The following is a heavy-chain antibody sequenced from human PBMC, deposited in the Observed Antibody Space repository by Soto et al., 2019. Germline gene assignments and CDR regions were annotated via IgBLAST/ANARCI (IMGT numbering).Heavy chain of an antibody. Sequence: GGSLRLSCAASAFMFSSYAMHWVRQAPGKGLEWIAFISYDGTNKYFAASVKGRLTISRDNSKNTLYLQMNGLRPEDTAVYYCARAPLGDFHYFDYWGQGTLVTVSS. CDR2: ISYDGTNK. CDR1: AFMFSSYA. V-gene: IGHV3-30-3*01. D-gene: IGHD4-17*01. J-gene: IGHJ4*02. CDR3: ARAPLGDFHYFDY.